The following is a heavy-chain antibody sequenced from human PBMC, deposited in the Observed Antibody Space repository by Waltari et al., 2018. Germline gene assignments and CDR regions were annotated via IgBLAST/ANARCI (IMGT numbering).Heavy chain of an antibody. V-gene: IGHV1-8*03. J-gene: IGHJ3*02. Sequence: QVQLVQSGAEVKKPGASVKVSCKASGYTFTSYDTNWVRQATGQGLEWMGWMNPNSGNTGYAQKFQGRVTITRNTSISTAYMELSSLRSEDTAVYYCAREPLYGSGRAFDIWGQGTMVTVSS. D-gene: IGHD3-10*01. CDR1: GYTFTSYD. CDR2: MNPNSGNT. CDR3: AREPLYGSGRAFDI.